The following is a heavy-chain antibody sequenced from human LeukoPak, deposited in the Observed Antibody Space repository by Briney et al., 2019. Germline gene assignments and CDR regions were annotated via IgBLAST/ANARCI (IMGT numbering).Heavy chain of an antibody. CDR1: GFTLDDYA. V-gene: IGHV3-9*01. D-gene: IGHD2-8*01. Sequence: GGSLRLSCAASGFTLDDYAMHWVRQAPGKGLEWVSGISWNSGSIGYADSVKGRFTISRDNAKNSLYLQMNSLRAEDTALYYCAKALPYCTNGVCYGFDYWGQGTLVTVSS. CDR3: AKALPYCTNGVCYGFDY. J-gene: IGHJ4*02. CDR2: ISWNSGSI.